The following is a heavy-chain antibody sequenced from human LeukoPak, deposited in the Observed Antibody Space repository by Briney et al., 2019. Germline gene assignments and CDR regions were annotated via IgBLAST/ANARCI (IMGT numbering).Heavy chain of an antibody. D-gene: IGHD5-18*01. CDR3: ARGQGIQLWSRNGYFDY. V-gene: IGHV1-46*01. CDR2: INPSGGST. Sequence: ASVKVSCKASGYTFTSYYMHWVRQAAGQGLEGRGRINPSGGSTSCAQKFQGRVTMTRDMSTSTVYMELSSLRSEDTAVYYCARGQGIQLWSRNGYFDYWGQGTLVTVSS. J-gene: IGHJ4*02. CDR1: GYTFTSYY.